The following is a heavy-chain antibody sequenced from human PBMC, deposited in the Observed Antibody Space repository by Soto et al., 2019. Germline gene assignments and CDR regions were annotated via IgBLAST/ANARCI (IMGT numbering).Heavy chain of an antibody. Sequence: QVQLVQSGAEVKKPGTSVKVSCKASGYTFTSYGISWVRQAPGQGLEWMGWISAYNGNTNYAQKLQGRVTMTTDTSTSTAYMELRSLRSDDTAVYYCARDLGDSGSYGLPRGSGMDVWGQGTTVTVSS. J-gene: IGHJ6*02. CDR1: GYTFTSYG. D-gene: IGHD1-26*01. CDR2: ISAYNGNT. V-gene: IGHV1-18*04. CDR3: ARDLGDSGSYGLPRGSGMDV.